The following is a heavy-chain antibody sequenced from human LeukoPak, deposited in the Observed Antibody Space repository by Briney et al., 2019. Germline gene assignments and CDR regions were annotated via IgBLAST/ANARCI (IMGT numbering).Heavy chain of an antibody. J-gene: IGHJ5*02. Sequence: SETLSLTCAVYGGSFSGYYWSWIRQPPGKGLEWIGEINHSGSTNYNPSLKSRVTISVDTSRNQFSLKPSSVTAADTAVYYCARDSSGWGRWFDPWGQGTLVTVSS. CDR3: ARDSSGWGRWFDP. D-gene: IGHD6-19*01. CDR1: GGSFSGYY. V-gene: IGHV4-34*01. CDR2: INHSGST.